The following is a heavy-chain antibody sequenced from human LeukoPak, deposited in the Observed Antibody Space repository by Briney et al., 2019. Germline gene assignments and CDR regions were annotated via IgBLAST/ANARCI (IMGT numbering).Heavy chain of an antibody. CDR3: ASISGYDPYYYYYGMDV. Sequence: GASVKVSCKASSYTFTSYGISWVRQAPGQGLEWMGWISAYNGNTNYAQKLQGRVTMTTDTSTSTAYMELRSLRTDDTAVYYCASISGYDPYYYYYGMDVWGQGTTVTVSS. CDR2: ISAYNGNT. J-gene: IGHJ6*02. D-gene: IGHD5-12*01. CDR1: SYTFTSYG. V-gene: IGHV1-18*01.